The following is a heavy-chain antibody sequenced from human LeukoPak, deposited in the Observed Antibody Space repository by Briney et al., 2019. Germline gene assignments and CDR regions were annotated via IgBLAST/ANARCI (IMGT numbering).Heavy chain of an antibody. CDR1: GDSVSSNSAA. CDR3: ARDAPDYYDSSGYNNWFDP. D-gene: IGHD3-22*01. Sequence: SQTLSLTCAISGDSVSSNSAAWNWIRQSPSRGLEWLGRTYYRSKWYNDYVVSVKSRITINPDTSKNQFSLQLNSVTPEDTAVYYCARDAPDYYDSSGYNNWFDPWGQGTLVTVSS. J-gene: IGHJ5*02. V-gene: IGHV6-1*01. CDR2: TYYRSKWYN.